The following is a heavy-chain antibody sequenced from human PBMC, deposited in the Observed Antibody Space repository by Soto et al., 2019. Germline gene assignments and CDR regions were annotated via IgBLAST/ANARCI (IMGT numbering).Heavy chain of an antibody. CDR3: ARDPVGGRYDILTGYYYYYGMDV. J-gene: IGHJ6*02. CDR1: GFTFSSYG. Sequence: PGGSLRLSCAASGFTFSSYGMHWVRQAPGKGLEWVAVIWYDGSNKYYADSVKGRFTISRDNSKNTLYLQMNSLRAEDTAVYYCARDPVGGRYDILTGYYYYYGMDVWGQGTTVTVSS. V-gene: IGHV3-33*01. CDR2: IWYDGSNK. D-gene: IGHD3-9*01.